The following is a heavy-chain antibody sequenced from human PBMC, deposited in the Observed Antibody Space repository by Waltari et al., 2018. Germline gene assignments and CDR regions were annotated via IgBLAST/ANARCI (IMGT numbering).Heavy chain of an antibody. J-gene: IGHJ4*02. CDR2: IHTNTGKP. D-gene: IGHD3-22*01. CDR3: ARSHYYDTLGYYDY. Sequence: QVQLVQSGSELKRPGASVKVSCKASGYTFVTYALHWVRQAPGQGLEWMGGIHTNTGKPTYAQGFTGRFVFSMDTSVSTAYLQINSLDAEDTAVYYCARSHYYDTLGYYDYWGQGTLVTVSS. V-gene: IGHV7-4-1*02. CDR1: GYTFVTYA.